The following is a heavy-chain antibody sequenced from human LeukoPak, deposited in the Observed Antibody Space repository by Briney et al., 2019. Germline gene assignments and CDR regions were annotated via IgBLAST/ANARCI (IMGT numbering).Heavy chain of an antibody. CDR1: GFTFDDYA. J-gene: IGHJ4*02. CDR2: ISWNSGSI. V-gene: IGHV3-9*01. Sequence: GGSLRLSCAASGFTFDDYAMHWVRQAPGKGLEWVSGISWNSGSIGYADSVKGRFTISRDNAKNSLYLQMNSLRAEDTALYYCAKEYGPYDSSGYYHYWGQGTLVTVSS. D-gene: IGHD3-22*01. CDR3: AKEYGPYDSSGYYHY.